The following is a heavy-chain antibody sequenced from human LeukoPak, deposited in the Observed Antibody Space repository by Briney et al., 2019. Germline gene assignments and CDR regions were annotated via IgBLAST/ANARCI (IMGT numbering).Heavy chain of an antibody. D-gene: IGHD6-19*01. V-gene: IGHV1-18*04. CDR2: INCDSGNT. CDR3: ARDEVSGGWYNH. Sequence: ASVKVSCKASGYTFTSRGISWVRQAPGQGLEWRGWINCDSGNTNYAQKFQGRLTMTTDTSTSTAYMELRSLRSDDTAVYYCARDEVSGGWYNHWGQGTLVTVSS. CDR1: GYTFTSRG. J-gene: IGHJ4*02.